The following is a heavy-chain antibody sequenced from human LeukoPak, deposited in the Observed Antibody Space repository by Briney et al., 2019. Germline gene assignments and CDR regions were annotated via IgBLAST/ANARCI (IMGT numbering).Heavy chain of an antibody. CDR1: GGSISSSSYY. CDR2: IYYSGST. CDR3: AGGEAAMVLFDY. Sequence: PSETLSLTCTVSGGSISSSSYYWGWIRQPPGKGLEWIGSIYYSGSTYYNPSLKSRVTISVDTSKNQFSLKLGSVTAADTAVYYCAGGEAAMVLFDYWGQGTLVTVSS. J-gene: IGHJ4*02. D-gene: IGHD5-18*01. V-gene: IGHV4-39*01.